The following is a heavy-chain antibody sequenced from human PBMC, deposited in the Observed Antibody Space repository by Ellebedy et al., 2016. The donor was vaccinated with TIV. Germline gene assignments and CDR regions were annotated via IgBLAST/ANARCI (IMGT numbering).Heavy chain of an antibody. V-gene: IGHV4-4*02. Sequence: MPSETLSLTCAVSGRSISSSNWWSWVRQPPGKGLEWIGEIYHSGSTNYNPSLKSRVTISVDKSKNQFSLKLSSVPAADTAVYYCVGAVAGTLPFDYWGQGTLVTVS. CDR1: GRSISSSNW. D-gene: IGHD6-19*01. CDR3: VGAVAGTLPFDY. CDR2: IYHSGST. J-gene: IGHJ4*02.